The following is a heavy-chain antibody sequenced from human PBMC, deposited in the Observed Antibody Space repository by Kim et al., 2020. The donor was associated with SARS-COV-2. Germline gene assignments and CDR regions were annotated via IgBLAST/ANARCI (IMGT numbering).Heavy chain of an antibody. CDR1: GGSISSGGYY. CDR2: IYYSGST. V-gene: IGHV4-31*03. Sequence: SETLSLTCTVSGGSISSGGYYWSWIRQHPGKGLEWIGYIYYSGSTYYNPSLKSRVTISVDTSKNQFSLKLSSVTAADTAVYYCARASVAAAGTPWYFDYWGQGTLVTVSS. CDR3: ARASVAAAGTPWYFDY. D-gene: IGHD6-13*01. J-gene: IGHJ4*02.